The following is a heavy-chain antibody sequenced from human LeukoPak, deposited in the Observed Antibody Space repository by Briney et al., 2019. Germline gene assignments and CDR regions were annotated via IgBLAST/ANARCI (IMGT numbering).Heavy chain of an antibody. V-gene: IGHV3-30*02. J-gene: IGHJ4*02. CDR3: AKEPTYYGSGSYFRNDY. Sequence: GGSLRLSCAASGFTFSSYAMHWVRQAPGKGLEWVAFIRYDGSNKYYADSVKGRFTISRDNSKNTLYLQMNSLRAEDTAVYYCAKEPTYYGSGSYFRNDYWGQGTLVTVSS. D-gene: IGHD3-10*01. CDR2: IRYDGSNK. CDR1: GFTFSSYA.